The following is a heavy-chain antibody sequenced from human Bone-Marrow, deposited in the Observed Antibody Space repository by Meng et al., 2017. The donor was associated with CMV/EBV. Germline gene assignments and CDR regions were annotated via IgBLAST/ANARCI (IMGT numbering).Heavy chain of an antibody. D-gene: IGHD1/OR15-1a*01. V-gene: IGHV3-66*01. CDR3: MNTPPGD. CDR2: YATDGRT. Sequence: EVQLVESGGGLCQPGESLRLSCAVSGFTVTEKHLNWVRQVPGKGLEWVSMYATDGRTFYADSVKGRFTISRDNSKNSVYLQMNSLRVEDTAVYYCMNTPPGDWGQGTLVTVSS. CDR1: GFTVTEKH. J-gene: IGHJ4*02.